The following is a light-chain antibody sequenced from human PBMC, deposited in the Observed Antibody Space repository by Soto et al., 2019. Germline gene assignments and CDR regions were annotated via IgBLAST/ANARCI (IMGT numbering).Light chain of an antibody. CDR2: EVT. CDR1: SSDVGGFDS. J-gene: IGLJ1*01. V-gene: IGLV2-14*01. CDR3: SSYTSSNTLV. Sequence: QSALTQPASVSGSPGQSITLSCTGTSSDVGGFDSVSWYQQHPGSAPKLMIYEVTNRPSGVSHRFSGSKSGNTASLTISGLQTEDEADYYCSSYTSSNTLVFGTATKVTVL.